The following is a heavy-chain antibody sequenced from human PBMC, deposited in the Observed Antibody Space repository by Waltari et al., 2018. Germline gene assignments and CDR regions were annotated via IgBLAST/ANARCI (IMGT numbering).Heavy chain of an antibody. Sequence: EVQLVASGGGLVQPGGSLRLPCAAPGFTFTRSWMHWVRQAPGKGLVWVSRINIDESGTSYADSVKGRFTISRDNTKNTLYLQMNSLRAEDTAVYYCARSCGLRCHWFDPWGQGTLVTVSS. CDR2: INIDESGT. CDR3: ARSCGLRCHWFDP. J-gene: IGHJ5*02. CDR1: GFTFTRSW. V-gene: IGHV3-74*01. D-gene: IGHD4-17*01.